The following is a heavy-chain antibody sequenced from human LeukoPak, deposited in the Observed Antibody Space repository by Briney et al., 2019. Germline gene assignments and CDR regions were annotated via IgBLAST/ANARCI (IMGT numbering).Heavy chain of an antibody. CDR3: ARGSQSYSDSSGTWYFDY. Sequence: SETLSLTCGVYGGTFSGYYWTWIRQPPGKGLEWIGEINHSGITNYNPSLKSRIAISVDTSKNQFSPKLSSVTAADTAVYYCARGSQSYSDSSGTWYFDYWGQGTLVTVSS. CDR2: INHSGIT. D-gene: IGHD3-22*01. CDR1: GGTFSGYY. V-gene: IGHV4-34*01. J-gene: IGHJ4*02.